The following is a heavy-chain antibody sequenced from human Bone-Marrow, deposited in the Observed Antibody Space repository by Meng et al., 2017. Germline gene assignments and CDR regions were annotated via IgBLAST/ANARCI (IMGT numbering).Heavy chain of an antibody. V-gene: IGHV1-69*01. CDR1: GGTFSSYA. J-gene: IGHJ4*02. CDR3: ASQVAGSTGGLSHDY. CDR2: IIPIFGTA. D-gene: IGHD6-19*01. Sequence: QGQRGQSGAEVKKPGSSVKVSCKASGGTFSSYAISWVRQAPGQGLEWMGGIIPIFGTANYAQKFQGRVTITADESTSTAYMELSSLRSEDTAVYYCASQVAGSTGGLSHDYWGQGTLVTVSS.